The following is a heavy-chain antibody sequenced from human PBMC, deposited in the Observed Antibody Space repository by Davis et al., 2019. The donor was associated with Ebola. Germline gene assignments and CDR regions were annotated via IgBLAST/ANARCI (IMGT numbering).Heavy chain of an antibody. V-gene: IGHV1-3*01. J-gene: IGHJ4*02. Sequence: ASVQVSCKASGYTFTSYAMHWVRQAPGQRLEWMGWINAGNGNTKYSQKFQGRVTITRDTSASTAYMELSSLRSEDTAVYYCARDRVYSSGYDYWGQGTLVTVSS. CDR2: INAGNGNT. CDR1: GYTFTSYA. D-gene: IGHD6-19*01. CDR3: ARDRVYSSGYDY.